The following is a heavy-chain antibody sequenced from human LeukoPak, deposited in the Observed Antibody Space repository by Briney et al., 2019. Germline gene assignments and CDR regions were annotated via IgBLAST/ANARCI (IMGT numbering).Heavy chain of an antibody. J-gene: IGHJ4*02. D-gene: IGHD3-10*01. CDR1: GGTFSSYA. CDR3: ARAGNYGSGPPYFDY. Sequence: GASVKVSCKASGGTFSSYAITWVRQAPGQGLEWMGGIIPIFGTANYAQTFQGRVTITADESTSTAYMELSSLRSEDTAVYYCARAGNYGSGPPYFDYWGQGTLVTVSS. V-gene: IGHV1-69*13. CDR2: IIPIFGTA.